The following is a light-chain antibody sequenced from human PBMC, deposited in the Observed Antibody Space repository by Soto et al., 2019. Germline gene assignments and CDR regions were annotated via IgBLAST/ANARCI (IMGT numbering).Light chain of an antibody. V-gene: IGLV4-69*01. CDR2: LKSDGSH. CDR3: QTWGTGVI. Sequence: QLVLTQSPSASASLGASVKLTGTLSSGHSSYAIAWHQQQPEKGPRYLMKLKSDGSHSKGDGIPDRFSGSSSGAERYLTISSLQSEDEADYYCQTWGTGVIVGGGTKLTVL. J-gene: IGLJ2*01. CDR1: SGHSSYA.